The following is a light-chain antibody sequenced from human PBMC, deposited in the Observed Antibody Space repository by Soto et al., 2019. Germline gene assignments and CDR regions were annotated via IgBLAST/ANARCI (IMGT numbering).Light chain of an antibody. CDR2: KFS. Sequence: DIVMTQTPLSSPVTLGQPASISCRSSQSLVHSDGNTYLSWLHQRPGQPPRLLIYKFSHRLSGVPERFSGSGAGKDFTLKISRVEAEDVGVYYGMQAPQFPRYTFGQGTKLEIK. CDR3: MQAPQFPRYT. J-gene: IGKJ2*01. V-gene: IGKV2-24*01. CDR1: QSLVHSDGNTY.